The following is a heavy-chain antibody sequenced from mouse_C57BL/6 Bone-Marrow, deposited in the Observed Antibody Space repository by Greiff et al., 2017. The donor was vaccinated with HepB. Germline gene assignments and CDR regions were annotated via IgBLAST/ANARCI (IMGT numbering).Heavy chain of an antibody. Sequence: QVQLQQPGAELVRPGSSVKLSCKASGYTFTSYWMHWVKQRPIQGLEWIGNIDPSDSETHYNQKFKDKATWTVDKSSSTAYMQLSLLTSEDSAVYYCAAYSNYYWYFDVWGTGTTVTVSS. CDR2: IDPSDSET. CDR3: AAYSNYYWYFDV. J-gene: IGHJ1*03. D-gene: IGHD2-5*01. V-gene: IGHV1-52*01. CDR1: GYTFTSYW.